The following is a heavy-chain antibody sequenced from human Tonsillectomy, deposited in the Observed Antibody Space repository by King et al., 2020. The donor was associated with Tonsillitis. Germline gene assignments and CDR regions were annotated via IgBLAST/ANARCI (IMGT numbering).Heavy chain of an antibody. Sequence: VQLQESGPGLVKPSETLSLTCTVSGYSISSGYYWGWIRQPPGKGLEWIGSIYHSGSTYYNPSLKSRVTISVDTAKNQFSLKLSSVTAADTAVYYCARVVEGAFDIWGQGTMVTVSS. V-gene: IGHV4-38-2*02. CDR3: ARVVEGAFDI. CDR2: IYHSGST. J-gene: IGHJ3*02. CDR1: GYSISSGYY. D-gene: IGHD2-15*01.